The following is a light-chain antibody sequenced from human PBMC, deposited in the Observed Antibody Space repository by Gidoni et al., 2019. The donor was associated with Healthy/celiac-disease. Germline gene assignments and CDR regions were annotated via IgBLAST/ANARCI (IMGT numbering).Light chain of an antibody. Sequence: QSALTQPRSVSGSPGQSVTISCTGTSSDCGGYNYVSWYQQHPGKAPTLMIYDVSKRPSGVPDRFSGSKSGNTASLTISGLQAEDEADYYCCSYAGSYTGVFGGGTKLTVL. CDR3: CSYAGSYTGV. CDR1: SSDCGGYNY. CDR2: DVS. J-gene: IGLJ3*02. V-gene: IGLV2-11*01.